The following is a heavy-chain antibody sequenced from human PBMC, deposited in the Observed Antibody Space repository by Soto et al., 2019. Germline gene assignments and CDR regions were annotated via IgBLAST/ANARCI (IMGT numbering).Heavy chain of an antibody. CDR2: ISGDAATT. J-gene: IGHJ5*02. Sequence: EVLLLESGGGLVHPGGSLRLSCAGSGFSFRSYAIAWVRQAPGKGLEWVSAISGDAATTSYAESVKGRFAISRDNSKSTLYLQMSSLGVEDTAVYYCARDRFRTASSCYFTWGQGTLVTVSS. CDR3: ARDRFRTASSCYFT. V-gene: IGHV3-23*01. D-gene: IGHD2-2*01. CDR1: GFSFRSYA.